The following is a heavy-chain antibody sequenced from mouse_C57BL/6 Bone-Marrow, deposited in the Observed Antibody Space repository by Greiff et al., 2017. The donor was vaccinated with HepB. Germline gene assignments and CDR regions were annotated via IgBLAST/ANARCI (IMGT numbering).Heavy chain of an antibody. Sequence: EVQGVESGGDLVKPGGSLKLSCAASGFTFSSYGMSWVRQTPDKRLEWVATISSGGSYTYYPDSVKGRFTISRDNAKNTLYMQMSILESEDTAMYYCARHDYGAWFAYWGQGTLVTVSA. CDR3: ARHDYGAWFAY. J-gene: IGHJ3*01. D-gene: IGHD2-4*01. V-gene: IGHV5-6*01. CDR1: GFTFSSYG. CDR2: ISSGGSYT.